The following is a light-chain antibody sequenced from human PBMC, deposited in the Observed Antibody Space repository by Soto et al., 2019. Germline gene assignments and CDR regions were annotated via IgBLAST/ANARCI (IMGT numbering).Light chain of an antibody. Sequence: DIQMTQSPSSLSASVGDRVTITCRASQSISSYLNWYQQKPGQAPKLLIYAASSLQSGVPSRFSGSGSGTDFTLTISSLQPEDFATYYCQRSYSTPFTLGPGTKVDIK. J-gene: IGKJ3*01. CDR1: QSISSY. V-gene: IGKV1-39*01. CDR3: QRSYSTPFT. CDR2: AAS.